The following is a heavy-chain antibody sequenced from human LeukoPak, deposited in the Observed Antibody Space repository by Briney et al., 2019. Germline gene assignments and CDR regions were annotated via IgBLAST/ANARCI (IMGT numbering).Heavy chain of an antibody. CDR2: ISRSGDGT. J-gene: IGHJ2*01. Sequence: GGSLRLSCAASGFTFSNYPLHWVRQAPGKGLEWVSAISRSGDGTTYADSVKGRFTISRDNSKNTLFLQMNSLRAEDTAVYYCARAVGQWYFDLWGRGSLVTVSS. V-gene: IGHV3-23*01. CDR3: ARAVGQWYFDL. CDR1: GFTFSNYP.